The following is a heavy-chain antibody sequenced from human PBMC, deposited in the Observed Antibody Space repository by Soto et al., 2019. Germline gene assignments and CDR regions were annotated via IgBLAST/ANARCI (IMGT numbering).Heavy chain of an antibody. Sequence: ASVKVSCKASGYTSTRYTMNWVRQAPGQRLEWMGWINPDNGNTKSSQKFQDRVIITRDTSASTAYMDLSSLRSEDTAVYYRARGIATGQLDPWGQGTLVTVSS. CDR2: INPDNGNT. CDR3: ARGIATGQLDP. CDR1: GYTSTRYT. J-gene: IGHJ5*02. V-gene: IGHV1-3*01. D-gene: IGHD2-15*01.